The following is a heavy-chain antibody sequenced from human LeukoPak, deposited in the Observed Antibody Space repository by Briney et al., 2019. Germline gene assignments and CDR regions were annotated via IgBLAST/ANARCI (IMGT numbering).Heavy chain of an antibody. Sequence: GGSLRLSCAASGFTFSYYGLHWVRQAPGKGLEWVSLISTDASNKNYADSVKGRFTISRDNSKNTLYLQMKSLRVEDTAVYYCVKDSSTTWFGGDSKWGQGTLVTVSS. CDR1: GFTFSYYG. J-gene: IGHJ4*02. CDR2: ISTDASNK. D-gene: IGHD3-10*01. CDR3: VKDSSTTWFGGDSK. V-gene: IGHV3-30*18.